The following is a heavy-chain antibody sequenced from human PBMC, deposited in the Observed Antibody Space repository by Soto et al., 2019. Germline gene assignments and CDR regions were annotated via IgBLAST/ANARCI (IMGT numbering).Heavy chain of an antibody. V-gene: IGHV4-59*01. CDR3: ARGSDYGRF. CDR1: GGSINNYY. J-gene: IGHJ4*02. D-gene: IGHD4-17*01. Sequence: NPSETLSLTCTVSGGSINNYYWSWIRQPPGKGLEWIGYIFYSGSPTYNPSFKSRVTMSVDTSKNQFSLRLTSVTAADTAVYYCARGSDYGRFWGQGTLVTVSS. CDR2: IFYSGSP.